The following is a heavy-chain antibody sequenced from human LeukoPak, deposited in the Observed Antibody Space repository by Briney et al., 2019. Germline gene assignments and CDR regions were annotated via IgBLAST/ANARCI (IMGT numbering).Heavy chain of an antibody. CDR2: IYYSGST. D-gene: IGHD3-3*01. Sequence: SETLSLTCTVSGGSISSYYWSWIRQPPGKGLEWIGYIYYSGSTNYNPSLKSRVTISVDTSKNQFSLKLSSVTAADTAVYYRARAQGITIFGADYYYGMDVWGQGTTVTVSS. V-gene: IGHV4-59*01. CDR3: ARAQGITIFGADYYYGMDV. J-gene: IGHJ6*02. CDR1: GGSISSYY.